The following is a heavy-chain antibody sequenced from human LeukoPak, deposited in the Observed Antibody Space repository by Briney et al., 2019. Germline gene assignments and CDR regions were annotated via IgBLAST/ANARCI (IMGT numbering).Heavy chain of an antibody. Sequence: GGSLRLSCAASGFTFSSYEMNWVRQAPGKGLECVSHISSSGSTIYYADSVKGRFTISRDNAKNSLYLQLTSLRAEDRAVYYGARDRLIGDYYYYMDVWGKGTTVTVSS. D-gene: IGHD2-21*01. V-gene: IGHV3-48*03. J-gene: IGHJ6*03. CDR1: GFTFSSYE. CDR3: ARDRLIGDYYYYMDV. CDR2: ISSSGSTI.